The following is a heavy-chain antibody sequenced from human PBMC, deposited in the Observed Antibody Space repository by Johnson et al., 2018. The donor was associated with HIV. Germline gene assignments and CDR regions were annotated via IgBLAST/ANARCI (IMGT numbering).Heavy chain of an antibody. J-gene: IGHJ3*02. CDR2: ISFDGTNT. D-gene: IGHD6-19*01. V-gene: IGHV3-30-3*01. CDR3: ARGKDMAGTGAFDI. Sequence: QVQLVESGGGVVQPGRSLRLSCAASGFTFSSNAMHWVRQSPGKGLEWVAVISFDGTNTYYGDSVKGRFTISRDNSKTTLYLQMNSLRAGDTAVYFCARGKDMAGTGAFDIWGQGTMVTVSS. CDR1: GFTFSSNA.